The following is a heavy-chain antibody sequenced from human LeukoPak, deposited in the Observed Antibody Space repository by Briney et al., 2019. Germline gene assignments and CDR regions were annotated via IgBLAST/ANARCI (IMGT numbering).Heavy chain of an antibody. CDR2: IRDNGDSS. D-gene: IGHD3-3*01. J-gene: IGHJ6*02. CDR1: GFTFSGYA. V-gene: IGHV3-23*01. CDR3: AKGLPVSDFWSGNGYYYGMDV. Sequence: GGSLRLSCAASGFTFSGYAMNWVRQAPGKGLKWVSTIRDNGDSSYYTDSVKGRFTISRDISKNTLYLQMNSLRAEDTAVYYCAKGLPVSDFWSGNGYYYGMDVWGQGTTVTVS.